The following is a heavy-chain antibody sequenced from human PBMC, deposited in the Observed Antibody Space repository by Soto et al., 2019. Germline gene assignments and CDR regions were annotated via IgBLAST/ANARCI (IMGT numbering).Heavy chain of an antibody. CDR1: GFTFSNYA. D-gene: IGHD1-26*01. CDR2: ISGSGDST. V-gene: IGHV3-23*01. Sequence: EVPLLESGGGLVQPGGSLRLSCAASGFTFSNYAMNWVRQAPVKGLEWVSVISGSGDSTYHADSVKGRFTISRDNSKNPLYLQLNSLRAEDTAVYYCARRGSGSYYDYWGQGTLVTVSS. CDR3: ARRGSGSYYDY. J-gene: IGHJ4*02.